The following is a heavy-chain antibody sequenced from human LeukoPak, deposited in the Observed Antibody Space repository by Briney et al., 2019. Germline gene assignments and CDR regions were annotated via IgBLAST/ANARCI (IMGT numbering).Heavy chain of an antibody. V-gene: IGHV3-11*01. D-gene: IGHD4-17*01. CDR3: AKFVTNAVDY. Sequence: GGSLRLSCAASGFTFSDYYMSWIRQAPGKGLEWVSYISSSGSTIYYADSVKGRFTISRDNSKNTLYLQMNSLRAEDTAVYYCAKFVTNAVDYWGQGTLVAVYS. CDR2: ISSSGSTI. CDR1: GFTFSDYY. J-gene: IGHJ4*02.